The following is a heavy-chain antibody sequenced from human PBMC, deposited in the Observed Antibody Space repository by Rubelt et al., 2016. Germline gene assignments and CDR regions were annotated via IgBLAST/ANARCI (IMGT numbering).Heavy chain of an antibody. D-gene: IGHD6-13*01. J-gene: IGHJ4*02. CDR1: GASITSSTYY. Sequence: QLQLQESGPGLVKPSETLSLTCTVSGASITSSTYYWGWIRQPPGRGLEWIGFIYYSGTTYYNPSLKSRVTISVDTSNNHFSLQLSSVTAADTAVYYCVMTAIGTLVSWGQGTLVTVSS. CDR3: VMTAIGTLVS. V-gene: IGHV4-39*01. CDR2: IYYSGTT.